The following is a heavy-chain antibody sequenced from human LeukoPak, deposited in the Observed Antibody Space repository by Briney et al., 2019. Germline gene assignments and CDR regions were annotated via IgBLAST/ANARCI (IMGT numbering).Heavy chain of an antibody. CDR1: GGSFSGYY. Sequence: SETLSLTCAVYGGSFSGYYWSWIRQPPGKGLEWIGEINHSGSTNYNPSLKSRVTISVDTSKNQFSLKLSSVTAADTAVYYCARRARYYYYGMDVWGQGTTVTVSS. CDR3: ARRARYYYYGMDV. V-gene: IGHV4-34*01. J-gene: IGHJ6*02. CDR2: INHSGST.